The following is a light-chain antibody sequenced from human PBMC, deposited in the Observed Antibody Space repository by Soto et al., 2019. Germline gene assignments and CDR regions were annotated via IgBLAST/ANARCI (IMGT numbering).Light chain of an antibody. CDR3: QQYGSSPAIT. CDR2: GAS. J-gene: IGKJ4*01. CDR1: QSVFSNY. Sequence: EIVLTQSSGTLSLSPGERATLSCRASQSVFSNYLAWYRQKPGQAPRLLIYGASTRASGIPDRFSGSGSGTDFTLTISRLEPEDFAVYYCQQYGSSPAITFGGGTKVEIK. V-gene: IGKV3-20*01.